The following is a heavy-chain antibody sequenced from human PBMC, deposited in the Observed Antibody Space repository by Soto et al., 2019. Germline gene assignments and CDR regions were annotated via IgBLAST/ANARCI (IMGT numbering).Heavy chain of an antibody. CDR2: TYYRSKWYF. D-gene: IGHD1-20*01. CDR3: ARDSPPRITASMRFHP. Sequence: PSQTLSLTCVISGDTVSSNSVAWNWIRQPPSRGLEWLGRTYYRSKWYFDYASSVKSRITIKPDTSKNQFSLQLNSVTPEDTAVYYCARDSPPRITASMRFHPWRQGTLVTVSS. CDR1: GDTVSSNSVA. V-gene: IGHV6-1*01. J-gene: IGHJ5*02.